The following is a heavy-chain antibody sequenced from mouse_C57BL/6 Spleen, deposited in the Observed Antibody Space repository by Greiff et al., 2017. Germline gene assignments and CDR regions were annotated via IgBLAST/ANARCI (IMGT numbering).Heavy chain of an antibody. CDR3: ARHDYGSSYYAMDY. CDR1: GYTFTSYG. Sequence: EVQLVESGGDLVKPGGSVKLSCTASGYTFTSYGMHWVHQTPDKRLEWIGTISSGGGYTAYPHSVKGRAIMSTDNAQNTPCLQMRSLTSEDTAVYYCARHDYGSSYYAMDYWGQGTSVTVSS. CDR2: ISSGGGYT. J-gene: IGHJ4*01. V-gene: IGHV5-6*01. D-gene: IGHD1-1*01.